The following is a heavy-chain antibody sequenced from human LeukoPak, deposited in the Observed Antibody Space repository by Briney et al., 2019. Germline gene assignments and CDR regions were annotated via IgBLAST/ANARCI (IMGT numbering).Heavy chain of an antibody. CDR3: ARDRVSNYWSVYYYYGMDV. CDR1: GFTFSSYA. Sequence: GRSLRLSCAASGFTFSSYAMHWVRQAPGKGLEWVAVISYDGSNKYYADSVKGRFTISRDNSKNTLYLQMNSLRAEDTAVYYCARDRVSNYWSVYYYYGMDVWGQGTTVTVSS. J-gene: IGHJ6*02. D-gene: IGHD4-11*01. V-gene: IGHV3-30-3*01. CDR2: ISYDGSNK.